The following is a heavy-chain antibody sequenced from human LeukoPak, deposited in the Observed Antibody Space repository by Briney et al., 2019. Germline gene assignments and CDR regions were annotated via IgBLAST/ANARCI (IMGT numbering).Heavy chain of an antibody. CDR1: GFTFSSYG. Sequence: GSLRLSCAASGFTFSSYGMHWVRQAPGKGLEWVAVISDDGSNKYYADSVKGRFTISRDNSKNTLYLQMNSLRAEDTAVYYCAKDHYYGSGSYAFDIWGQGTMVTVSS. D-gene: IGHD3-10*01. V-gene: IGHV3-30*18. J-gene: IGHJ3*02. CDR3: AKDHYYGSGSYAFDI. CDR2: ISDDGSNK.